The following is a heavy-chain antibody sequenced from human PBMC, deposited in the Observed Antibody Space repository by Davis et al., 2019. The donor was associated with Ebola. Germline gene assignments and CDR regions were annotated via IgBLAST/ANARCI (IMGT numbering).Heavy chain of an antibody. J-gene: IGHJ4*02. Sequence: ASVKVSCKASSYTFTSHTITWVRQAPGQGLEWVGWVSAYNGNTDYAQKLQGRVTMTTDTSTSTAYMELRSLRSDDTAVYYCARGAAAGFYWGQGTLVTVSS. CDR2: VSAYNGNT. CDR1: SYTFTSHT. CDR3: ARGAAAGFY. D-gene: IGHD6-13*01. V-gene: IGHV1-18*01.